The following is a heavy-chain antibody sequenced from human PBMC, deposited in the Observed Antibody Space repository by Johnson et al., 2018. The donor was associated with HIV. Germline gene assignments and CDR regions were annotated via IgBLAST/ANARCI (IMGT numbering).Heavy chain of an antibody. Sequence: QVQLVESGGGVVRPGGSLRLSCAAAGFTFDDYGMSWVRQAPGKGLERVAFIRYDGRNKYYAESLKGRFTISRDDGKNSLYLQMNSLRAEDTALYYCAFRHNWNYGDVFDIWGQGTMVTVSS. CDR3: AFRHNWNYGDVFDI. CDR1: GFTFDDYG. V-gene: IGHV3-30*02. CDR2: IRYDGRNK. D-gene: IGHD1-7*01. J-gene: IGHJ3*02.